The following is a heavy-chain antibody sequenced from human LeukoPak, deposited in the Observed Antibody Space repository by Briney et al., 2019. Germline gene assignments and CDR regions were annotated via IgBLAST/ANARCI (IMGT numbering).Heavy chain of an antibody. CDR2: ISGNDPTK. V-gene: IGHV3-23*01. D-gene: IGHD6-25*01. CDR1: GLTLTTFD. Sequence: GGSLRLSCTASGLTLTTFDMVWVRQAPGRGLEWVSIISGNDPTKIYADSVKGRFTISRDDLKNTIYLQMDSLRDEDTAFYYCAKGLDTYSSRYLNRIFDSWGQGTLVTVFS. J-gene: IGHJ5*01. CDR3: AKGLDTYSSRYLNRIFDS.